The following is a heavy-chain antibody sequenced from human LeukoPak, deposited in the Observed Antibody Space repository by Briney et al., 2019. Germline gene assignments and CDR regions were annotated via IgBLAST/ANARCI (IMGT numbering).Heavy chain of an antibody. D-gene: IGHD6-19*01. Sequence: ASVKVSCKASGYSFSGFFIHWVRQAPGQGLEWMGWISPNRGDTNYAQKFKGRVTMTTDTSLNTIYMELSSLRLDDTAVYLCARGSVLGTSSWFDPWGQGTLVTVSS. V-gene: IGHV1-2*02. CDR2: ISPNRGDT. J-gene: IGHJ5*02. CDR1: GYSFSGFF. CDR3: ARGSVLGTSSWFDP.